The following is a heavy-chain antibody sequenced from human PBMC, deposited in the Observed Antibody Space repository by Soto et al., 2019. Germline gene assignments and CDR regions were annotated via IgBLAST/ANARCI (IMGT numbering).Heavy chain of an antibody. V-gene: IGHV1-18*01. J-gene: IGHJ4*02. CDR2: SSAHNGNT. CDR1: GYTFTTYG. D-gene: IGHD1-1*01. CDR3: ARGRYGDY. Sequence: QVHLVQSGAEVRKPGASVKVSCKGSGYTFTTYGITWVGQAPGQGLEWRGRSSAHNGNTNYAQKLPGRVTVTRDTSTSTAYMELRNLRSDDTAVYYCARGRYGDYWGQGALVTVSS.